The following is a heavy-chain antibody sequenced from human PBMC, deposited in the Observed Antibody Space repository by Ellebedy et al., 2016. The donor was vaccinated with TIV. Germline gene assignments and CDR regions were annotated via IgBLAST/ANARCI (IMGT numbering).Heavy chain of an antibody. J-gene: IGHJ5*02. CDR1: GYSISSGYY. D-gene: IGHD3-10*01. CDR3: ARDYGSGSYWSYRNVNWFDP. CDR2: IYHSGST. V-gene: IGHV4-38-2*02. Sequence: SETQSLTXTVSGYSISSGYYWGWIRQPPGKGLEWIGSIYHSGSTYYNPSLKSRVTISVDTSKNQFSLKLSSVTAADTAVYYCARDYGSGSYWSYRNVNWFDPWGQGTLVTVSS.